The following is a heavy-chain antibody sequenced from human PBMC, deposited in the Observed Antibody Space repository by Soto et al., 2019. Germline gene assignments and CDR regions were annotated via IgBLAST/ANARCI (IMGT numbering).Heavy chain of an antibody. CDR2: IIPIFGTA. V-gene: IGHV1-69*01. D-gene: IGHD2-2*01. J-gene: IGHJ6*02. CDR1: GGTFSSYA. Sequence: QVQLVQSGAEVKKPGSSVKVSCKASGGTFSSYAISWVRQAPGQGLEWMGGIIPIFGTANYAQKFQGRVTITADESTSTAYMELSSLRSEDTAVYYCARGRGRANVVVPDAPGYGMDVWGQGTTVTVSS. CDR3: ARGRGRANVVVPDAPGYGMDV.